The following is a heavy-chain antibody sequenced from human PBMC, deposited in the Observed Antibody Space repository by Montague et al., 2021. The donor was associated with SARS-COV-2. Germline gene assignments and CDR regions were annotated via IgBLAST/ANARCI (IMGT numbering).Heavy chain of an antibody. J-gene: IGHJ4*02. Sequence: TLSLTCSVSGGSISSANYYWSWIRQHPGKGLEFIGYIYYSGSSFYNPSLRSRLTISVDTSKTRFSLRLSSVTAADTAIYFCASQSGSYYNYFDLWGRGTLVTVSS. CDR2: IYYSGSS. CDR3: ASQSGSYYNYFDL. CDR1: GGSISSANYY. D-gene: IGHD1-26*01. V-gene: IGHV4-31*03.